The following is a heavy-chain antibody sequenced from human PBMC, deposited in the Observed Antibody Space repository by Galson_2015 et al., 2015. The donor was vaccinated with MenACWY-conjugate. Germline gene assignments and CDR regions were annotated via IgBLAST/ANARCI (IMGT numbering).Heavy chain of an antibody. V-gene: IGHV3-7*01. CDR2: INRDGGGT. CDR1: EFTFDSYR. CDR3: ARIIHDGLDY. J-gene: IGHJ4*01. D-gene: IGHD1-1*01. Sequence: SLRLSCAASEFTFDSYRMSWVRQAPGKGLEWVTNINRDGGGTYYASSVKGRFTISKDNAENSLYLQMNSLRAEDTAIYYCARIIHDGLDYWGQGTLVTVSS.